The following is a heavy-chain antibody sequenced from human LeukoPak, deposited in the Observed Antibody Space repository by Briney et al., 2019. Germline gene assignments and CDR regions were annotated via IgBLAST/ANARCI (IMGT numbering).Heavy chain of an antibody. CDR2: MYYSGSI. Sequence: ASETLSLTCTVSGGSISTSSYYWGWIRQPPGKGLEWIGSMYYSGSIFYNPSLKSRVTISINTSKNQFSLKVSSVTAADTAVYYCSRTRVPGSYSPKGPFDYWGQGTLVTVSS. D-gene: IGHD1-26*01. CDR3: SRTRVPGSYSPKGPFDY. J-gene: IGHJ4*02. V-gene: IGHV4-39*07. CDR1: GGSISTSSYY.